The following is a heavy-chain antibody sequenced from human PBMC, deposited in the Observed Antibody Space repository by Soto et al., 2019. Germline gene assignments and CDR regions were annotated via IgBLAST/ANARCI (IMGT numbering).Heavy chain of an antibody. D-gene: IGHD2-2*01. CDR1: GFTFSTYW. CDR2: IKEDASEE. CDR3: ATAISSPFSNFDS. V-gene: IGHV3-7*01. Sequence: EVQLVQSGGDLVQPGGSLRLSCVASGFTFSTYWMTWVRQAPGMGLEWVAGIKEDASEEVYVDSVKGRFSISRDNAKNSLSLQLNRLRADDTAVDYCATAISSPFSNFDSWGQGSLVTVSS. J-gene: IGHJ4*02.